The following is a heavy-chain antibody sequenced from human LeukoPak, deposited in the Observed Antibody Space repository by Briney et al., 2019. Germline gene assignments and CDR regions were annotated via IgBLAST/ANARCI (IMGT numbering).Heavy chain of an antibody. D-gene: IGHD3-10*01. CDR1: GYTFTGYY. J-gene: IGHJ5*02. Sequence: ASVEVSCKASGYTFTGYYMHLVRQAPGQGLEWMGRINPNSGGTNYAQKFQGRVTMTRDTSISTAYMELSRLRSDDTAVYYCARDAPRLWFNYVRVQQNNWFDPWGQGTLVTVSS. CDR2: INPNSGGT. CDR3: ARDAPRLWFNYVRVQQNNWFDP. V-gene: IGHV1-2*06.